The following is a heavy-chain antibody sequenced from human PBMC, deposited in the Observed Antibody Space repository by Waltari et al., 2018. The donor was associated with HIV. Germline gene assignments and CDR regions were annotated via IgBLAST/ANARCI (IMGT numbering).Heavy chain of an antibody. CDR2: ISRSGSAM. CDR3: AILSSSGWYQD. V-gene: IGHV3-48*02. J-gene: IGHJ4*02. D-gene: IGHD6-19*01. CDR1: GFTFSSYS. Sequence: EVQLVESGGGLVQPGGSLRLSCAASGFTFSSYSMNWVRQAPGKGVEWVSDISRSGSAMYYAAAVQGRFPISRENAKNSLYLQMNSLRDEDTSVYYCAILSSSGWYQDWGQGTLVIVSS.